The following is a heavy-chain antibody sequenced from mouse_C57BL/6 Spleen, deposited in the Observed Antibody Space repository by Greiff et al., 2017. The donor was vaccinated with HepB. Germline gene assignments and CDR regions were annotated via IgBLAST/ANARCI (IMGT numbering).Heavy chain of an antibody. CDR3: ARYLYYDYDGAWFAY. V-gene: IGHV1-64*01. CDR2: IHPNSGST. D-gene: IGHD2-4*01. Sequence: QVQLKQPGAELVKPGASVKLSCKASGYTFTSYWMHWVKQRPGRGLEWIGMIHPNSGSTNYNEKFKSKATLTVDKSSSTAYMQLSSLTSEDSAVYYCARYLYYDYDGAWFAYWGQGTLVTVSA. CDR1: GYTFTSYW. J-gene: IGHJ3*01.